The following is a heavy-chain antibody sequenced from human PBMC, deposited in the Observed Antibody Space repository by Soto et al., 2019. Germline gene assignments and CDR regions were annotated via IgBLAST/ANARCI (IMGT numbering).Heavy chain of an antibody. CDR3: ARAGTNYYYGMDV. Sequence: GESLKISCKASGYSFTTYLISWVRQMPVKGLEWMGNIDPSDSYTIYSPSFQGHVTISADKPFNTAYLQWSSLKASDTAMYYCARAGTNYYYGMDVWGQGTTVTVSS. D-gene: IGHD6-19*01. V-gene: IGHV5-10-1*01. J-gene: IGHJ6*02. CDR1: GYSFTTYL. CDR2: IDPSDSYT.